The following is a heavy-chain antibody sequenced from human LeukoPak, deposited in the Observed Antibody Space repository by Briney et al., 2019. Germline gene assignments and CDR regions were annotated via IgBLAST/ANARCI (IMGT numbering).Heavy chain of an antibody. Sequence: ASVKVSCKASGGTFSSYAISWVRQAPGQGLEWMGRIIPILGIANYAQKFQGRVTITADKSTSTAYIELSSLRSEDTAVYYCARDDSGWSHFDYWGQGTLVTVSS. CDR1: GGTFSSYA. CDR2: IIPILGIA. V-gene: IGHV1-69*04. CDR3: ARDDSGWSHFDY. J-gene: IGHJ4*02. D-gene: IGHD6-19*01.